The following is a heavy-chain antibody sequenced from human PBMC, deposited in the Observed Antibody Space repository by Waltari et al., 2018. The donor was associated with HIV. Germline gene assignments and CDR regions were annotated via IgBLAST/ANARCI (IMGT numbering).Heavy chain of an antibody. J-gene: IGHJ4*02. V-gene: IGHV3-33*01. Sequence: QVQLVASGGGVVQPGRSLRLPCASSGFTFSSYGLHWVRQAPGKGLEWLAVVWYDGKNKYYADSVKGRFTVSRDNSKNTLFLQMNSLRVDDTAVYYCARTPYDTSGYCFDYWGQGTLVTVSS. CDR3: ARTPYDTSGYCFDY. CDR2: VWYDGKNK. D-gene: IGHD3-22*01. CDR1: GFTFSSYG.